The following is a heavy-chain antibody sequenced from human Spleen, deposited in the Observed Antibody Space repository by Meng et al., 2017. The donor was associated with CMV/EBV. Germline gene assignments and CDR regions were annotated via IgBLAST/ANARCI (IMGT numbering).Heavy chain of an antibody. Sequence: SVKVSCKASGGTFSSYTISWVRQAPGQGLEWMGRIIPILGIANYAQKFQGRVTITADKSTSKAYMELSSLRSEDTAVYYCAREGGYSYDYDYWGQGTLVTVSS. CDR1: GGTFSSYT. CDR2: IIPILGIA. CDR3: AREGGYSYDYDY. V-gene: IGHV1-69*04. J-gene: IGHJ4*02. D-gene: IGHD5-18*01.